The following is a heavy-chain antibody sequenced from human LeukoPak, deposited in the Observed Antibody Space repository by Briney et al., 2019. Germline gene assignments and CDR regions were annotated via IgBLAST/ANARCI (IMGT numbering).Heavy chain of an antibody. J-gene: IGHJ4*02. CDR3: ARDLEGSLDY. D-gene: IGHD3-3*01. V-gene: IGHV4-31*03. Sequence: PSETLSLTCTVSGGSISSGGYYWSWIRQHPGTGLEWIGYIYYSGSTYYNPSLKSRVTISVDTSKNQFSLKLSSVTAADTAVYYCARDLEGSLDYWGQGTLVTVSS. CDR1: GGSISSGGYY. CDR2: IYYSGST.